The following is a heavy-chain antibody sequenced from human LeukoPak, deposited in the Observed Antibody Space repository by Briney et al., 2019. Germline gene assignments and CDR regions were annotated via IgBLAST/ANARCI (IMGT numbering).Heavy chain of an antibody. J-gene: IGHJ4*02. Sequence: ASVKVSCKASGYTFTGYYMHWVRQAPGQGLEWMGRINPNSGGTNYAQKFQGRVTMTRDTSISTAYMELSRLRSDDTAVYYCAREGRAYCGGDCYNFDYWGQGTLVTVSS. CDR2: INPNSGGT. CDR3: AREGRAYCGGDCYNFDY. CDR1: GYTFTGYY. D-gene: IGHD2-21*02. V-gene: IGHV1-2*06.